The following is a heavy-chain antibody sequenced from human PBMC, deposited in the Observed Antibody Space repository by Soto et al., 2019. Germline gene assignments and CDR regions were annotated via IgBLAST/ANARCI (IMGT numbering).Heavy chain of an antibody. CDR1: GFTFTTYA. CDR2: ISASGDIT. V-gene: IGHV3-23*01. CDR3: AKDSKLLPWCSNH. D-gene: IGHD2-15*01. J-gene: IGHJ5*02. Sequence: EVQLLESGGGLIQPGGSLRLSCAAAGFTFTTYAMRWVRQAPGKGLEWVSAISASGDITYNTDSVKGRFTISRDSSKNTLYLQMYDLRAEDTAIYDCAKDSKLLPWCSNHWGQGTLVTVSS.